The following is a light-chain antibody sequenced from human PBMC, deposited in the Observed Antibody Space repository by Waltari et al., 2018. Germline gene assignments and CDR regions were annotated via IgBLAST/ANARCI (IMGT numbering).Light chain of an antibody. CDR2: GVS. CDR3: LSYSGRSDYV. CDR1: STNVGGYNL. Sequence: QSALTQPASVSGSPGQAITISCTGTSTNVGGYNLVSWYRQYPGTAPELMIFGVSERPSGMSNRLSGSKSVNTATLTISGLQAEDEADYYCLSYSGRSDYVFGTGTRV. V-gene: IGLV2-23*02. J-gene: IGLJ1*01.